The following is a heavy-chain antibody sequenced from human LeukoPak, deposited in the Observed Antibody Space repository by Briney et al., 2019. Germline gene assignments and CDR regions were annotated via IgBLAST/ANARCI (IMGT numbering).Heavy chain of an antibody. CDR3: ARTAARRFDY. V-gene: IGHV1-46*01. Sequence: ASVKVSCKASGYTSPSYFMHWVRQAPGQGLEWMGIINPTGGSTTYAQKFQGRVTMTRDTSTSTVYMELSSLRSDDTAVYYCARTAARRFDYWGQGTLVTVSS. D-gene: IGHD6-6*01. CDR1: GYTSPSYF. J-gene: IGHJ4*02. CDR2: INPTGGST.